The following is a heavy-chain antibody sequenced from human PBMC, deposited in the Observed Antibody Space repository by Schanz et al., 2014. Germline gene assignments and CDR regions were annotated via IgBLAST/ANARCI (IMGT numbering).Heavy chain of an antibody. D-gene: IGHD3-10*01. CDR2: INPNTGGT. Sequence: QVQLVQSGAEVKKPGSSVKVSCKASGYTFTDYYIHWVRQAPGQGLEWMGRINPNTGGTNFAQKFQGRVTMTRDTSITTAYMDLSGLTSDDTAVYYCAKKAGSGTRYFDYWGQGTLVTVSS. CDR3: AKKAGSGTRYFDY. V-gene: IGHV1-2*06. CDR1: GYTFTDYY. J-gene: IGHJ4*02.